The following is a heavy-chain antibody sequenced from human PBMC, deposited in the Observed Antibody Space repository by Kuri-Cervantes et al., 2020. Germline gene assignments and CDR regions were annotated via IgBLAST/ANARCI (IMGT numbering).Heavy chain of an antibody. J-gene: IGHJ4*02. Sequence: SVKVSCKASGFTFTSSAVQWVRQARGQRLEWIGWIVVGSGNTNYAQKFQERVTITRDMSTSTAYMELSSLRSEDTAVYYCAAAEVGIVVVPAATQFGYWGQGTLVTVSS. CDR2: IVVGSGNT. CDR1: GFTFTSSA. D-gene: IGHD2-2*01. V-gene: IGHV1-58*01. CDR3: AAAEVGIVVVPAATQFGY.